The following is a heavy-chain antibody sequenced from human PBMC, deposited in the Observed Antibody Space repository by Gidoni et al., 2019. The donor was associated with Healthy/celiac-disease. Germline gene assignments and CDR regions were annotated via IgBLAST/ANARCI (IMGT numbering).Heavy chain of an antibody. V-gene: IGHV3-30*18. D-gene: IGHD3-10*01. Sequence: QVQLVESGGGVVQPGRSLRLSCAASGFTFSSYGMPWVLPAPGQGMEWVAVISYDGSNKYYADSVKGRFTISRDNSKNTLYLQMNSLRAEDTAVYYCAKDLASYYYGSGDLQKEGHYYYYGMDVWGQGTTVTVSS. CDR2: ISYDGSNK. J-gene: IGHJ6*02. CDR3: AKDLASYYYGSGDLQKEGHYYYYGMDV. CDR1: GFTFSSYG.